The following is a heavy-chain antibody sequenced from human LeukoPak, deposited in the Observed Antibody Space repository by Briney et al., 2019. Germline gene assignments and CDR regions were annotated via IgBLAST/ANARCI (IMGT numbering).Heavy chain of an antibody. CDR3: ARVPRSYYYYYYMDV. J-gene: IGHJ6*03. CDR1: GGSISSSSYY. Sequence: SETLSLTCTVSGGSISSSSYYWGWIRQPPGKGLEWIGSIYYSGSTYYNPSLKSRVTMSADTSRNQFSLKLSSVTAADTAVYYCARVPRSYYYYYYMDVWGKGTTVTVSS. V-gene: IGHV4-39*07. CDR2: IYYSGST.